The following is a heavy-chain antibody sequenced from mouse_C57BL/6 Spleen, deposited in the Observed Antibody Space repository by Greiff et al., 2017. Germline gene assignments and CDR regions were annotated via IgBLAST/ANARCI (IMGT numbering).Heavy chain of an antibody. CDR2: INTGSGST. J-gene: IGHJ3*01. CDR3: ARERGAWFDY. Sequence: QVQLQQPGAELVKPGASLKLSCTASGFTFSDYWITWVQQGPGQGLEWIGEINTGSGSTNYNDKFKGKVTLTGDTSSSTAFMQLISLTSEDTAVYYCARERGAWFDYWGQGTLVTVSA. CDR1: GFTFSDYW. V-gene: IGHV1-55*01.